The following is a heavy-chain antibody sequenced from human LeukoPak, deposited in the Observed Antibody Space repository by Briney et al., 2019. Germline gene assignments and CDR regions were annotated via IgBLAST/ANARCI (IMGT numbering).Heavy chain of an antibody. J-gene: IGHJ6*02. CDR2: INRDGSER. CDR3: ARRNAMDV. CDR1: GITFSSYS. V-gene: IGHV3-7*03. Sequence: GGSLRLSCGASGITFSSYSMNWVRQAPGKGLEWAANINRDGSERYYVDSVEGRFTISRDDAKSSLYLQMNSLRAEDTAVYYCARRNAMDVWGQGTTVIVFS.